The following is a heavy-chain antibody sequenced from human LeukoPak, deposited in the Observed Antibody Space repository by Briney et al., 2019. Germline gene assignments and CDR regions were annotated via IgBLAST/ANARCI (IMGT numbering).Heavy chain of an antibody. CDR2: INSDGSAT. V-gene: IGHV3-74*01. Sequence: GGSLRLSCAASGFTFRSYLMSWVRQAPGKGLVWVSQINSDGSATSCADPVKGRCTISRDNAKNTLYLEMNSLRVEDTAVYFCTRDHGLDVWGQGTTVTVSS. CDR1: GFTFRSYL. J-gene: IGHJ6*02. CDR3: TRDHGLDV.